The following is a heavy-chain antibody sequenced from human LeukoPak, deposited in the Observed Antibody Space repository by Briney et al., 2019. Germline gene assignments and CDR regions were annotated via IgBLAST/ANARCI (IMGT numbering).Heavy chain of an antibody. CDR2: TYYRSKLYN. Sequence: SQTLSLTCAISGDSVSSNSAAWNWIRQSPSRGLEWLGRTYYRSKLYNDYAVSVKSRITINPDTSKDQFSLQLNSVTPEDTAVYYCARESSSWYFSYYYYYYMDVWGKGTTVTISS. V-gene: IGHV6-1*01. J-gene: IGHJ6*03. CDR3: ARESSSWYFSYYYYYYMDV. D-gene: IGHD6-13*01. CDR1: GDSVSSNSAA.